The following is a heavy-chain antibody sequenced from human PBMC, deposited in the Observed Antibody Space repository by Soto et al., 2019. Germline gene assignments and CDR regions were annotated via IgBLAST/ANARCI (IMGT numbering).Heavy chain of an antibody. J-gene: IGHJ4*02. V-gene: IGHV1-3*01. D-gene: IGHD1-26*01. CDR1: GYTFTSYA. CDR2: INAGNGNT. Sequence: VQLVQSGAEVKEPGASVKVSCKASGYTFTSYAMHWVRQAPGQRLEWMGWINAGNGNTKYSQKFQGRVTITRDTSASTAYMELSSLRSEDTAVYYCARLVGATLSFDYWGQGTLVTVSS. CDR3: ARLVGATLSFDY.